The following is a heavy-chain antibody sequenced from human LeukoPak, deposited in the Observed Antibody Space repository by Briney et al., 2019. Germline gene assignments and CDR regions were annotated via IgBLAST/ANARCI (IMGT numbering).Heavy chain of an antibody. V-gene: IGHV4-34*01. CDR2: INHSGST. Sequence: PSETLSLTCAVYGGSFSGYYWSLIRQPPGKGLEWIREINHSGSTNYNPSLKSRVTISVDTSKNQFSLKLSSVTAEDTAVYYCARDRAEWGMDVWGQGTTVTVSS. D-gene: IGHD3-3*01. CDR3: ARDRAEWGMDV. J-gene: IGHJ6*02. CDR1: GGSFSGYY.